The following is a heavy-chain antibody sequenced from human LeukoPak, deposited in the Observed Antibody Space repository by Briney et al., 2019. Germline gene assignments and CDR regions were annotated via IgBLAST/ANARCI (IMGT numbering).Heavy chain of an antibody. V-gene: IGHV3-30*02. Sequence: GGSLRLSCAASGFTFSSYGMSWVRQAPGKGLEWVAFIRYDGSNKYYADSVKGRFTISRDNSKNTLYLQMNSLRAEDTAVYYCCNYCSGGSCYSGGGQGTLVTVSS. D-gene: IGHD2-15*01. CDR1: GFTFSSYG. CDR3: CNYCSGGSCYSG. CDR2: IRYDGSNK. J-gene: IGHJ4*02.